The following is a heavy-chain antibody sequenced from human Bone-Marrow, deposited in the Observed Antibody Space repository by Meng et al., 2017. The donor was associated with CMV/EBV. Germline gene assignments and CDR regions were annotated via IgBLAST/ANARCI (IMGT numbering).Heavy chain of an antibody. J-gene: IGHJ6*02. CDR3: AKDQARMGITGTWGEV. V-gene: IGHV3-23*03. CDR2: IYSGGSST. Sequence: GESLKISCAASGFTFSSYAMSWVRQAPGKGLEWVSVIYSGGSSTYYADSVKGRFTISRDNSKNTLYLQMNSLRAEDTAVYYCAKDQARMGITGTWGEVWGQGTTVTVSS. D-gene: IGHD1-7*01. CDR1: GFTFSSYA.